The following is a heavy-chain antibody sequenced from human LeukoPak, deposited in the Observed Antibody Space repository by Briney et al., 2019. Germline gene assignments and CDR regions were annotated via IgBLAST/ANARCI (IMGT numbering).Heavy chain of an antibody. Sequence: SETLSLTCAVYGGSFSGYYWSWIRQPPGKGLEWIGEINHSGSTNYNPSLRSRVTISVDTSKNQFSLKLSSVTAADTSEYYCARMRMANYYYNGMDVWGQGTTVTVSS. CDR2: INHSGST. D-gene: IGHD5-24*01. CDR3: ARMRMANYYYNGMDV. J-gene: IGHJ6*02. V-gene: IGHV4-34*01. CDR1: GGSFSGYY.